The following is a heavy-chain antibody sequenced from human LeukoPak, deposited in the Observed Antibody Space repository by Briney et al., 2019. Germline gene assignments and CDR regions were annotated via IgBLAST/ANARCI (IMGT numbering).Heavy chain of an antibody. J-gene: IGHJ6*03. D-gene: IGHD2-2*01. CDR2: IYYSGST. CDR3: ARDIIVVSSTYYYYYMDV. V-gene: IGHV4-59*01. CDR1: GGSISSDY. Sequence: SETLSLTCTVSGGSISSDYWSWIRQPPGKGLEWIGYIYYSGSTNYNPSLKSRVTISVDTSKNQFSLKLSSVTAADTAVYYCARDIIVVSSTYYYYYMDVWGKGTTVTVSS.